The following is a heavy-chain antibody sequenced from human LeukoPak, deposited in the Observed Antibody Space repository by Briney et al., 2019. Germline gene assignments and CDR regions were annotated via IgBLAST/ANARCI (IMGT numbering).Heavy chain of an antibody. D-gene: IGHD5-12*01. CDR3: ASLSGYD. CDR1: GFTFSSSW. Sequence: PGGSLRLSCAASGFTFSSSWMSWVRQAPGRGLEWVASINQAGSQIHYVDSVKGRFTVSRDNDKNSLYLQMSSLRAEDTAVYYCASLSGYDWGKGTTVNVSP. CDR2: INQAGSQI. J-gene: IGHJ6*04. V-gene: IGHV3-7*01.